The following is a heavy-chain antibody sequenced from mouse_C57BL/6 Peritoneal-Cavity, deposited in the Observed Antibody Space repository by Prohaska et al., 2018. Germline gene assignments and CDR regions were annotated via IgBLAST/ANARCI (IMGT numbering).Heavy chain of an antibody. Sequence: EVQLVESGGGLVKPGGSLKLSCAASGFTFSDYGIHWVRQAREKGLELVAYICSGISTIYYADTVKGRFTISRDKAKTTLFLQMTSLRSEDTAMYYCARDPAWFAYWGQGTLVTVSA. V-gene: IGHV5-17*01. CDR1: GFTFSDYG. CDR3: ARDPAWFAY. J-gene: IGHJ3*01. CDR2: ICSGISTI.